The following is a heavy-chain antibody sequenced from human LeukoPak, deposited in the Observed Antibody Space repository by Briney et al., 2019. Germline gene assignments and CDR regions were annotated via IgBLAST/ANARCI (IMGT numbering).Heavy chain of an antibody. V-gene: IGHV4-39*01. CDR3: ARHSTTADAFDI. Sequence: SETLSLTCTVSGGSISSYYWGWIRQPPGKGLEWIGSIYYSGSTYYNPSLKSRVTISVDTSKNQFSLKLSSMTAADTAVYYCARHSTTADAFDIWGQGTMITVSS. D-gene: IGHD5/OR15-5a*01. J-gene: IGHJ3*02. CDR2: IYYSGST. CDR1: GGSISSYY.